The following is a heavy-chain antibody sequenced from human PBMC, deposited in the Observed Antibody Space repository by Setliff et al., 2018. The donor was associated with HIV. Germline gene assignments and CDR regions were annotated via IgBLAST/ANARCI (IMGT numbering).Heavy chain of an antibody. V-gene: IGHV3-49*04. J-gene: IGHJ4*02. CDR1: GFTFGDYG. CDR3: ARDPGTGYDFWTDYHSRGYYFDY. CDR2: IRSKAHGGTT. D-gene: IGHD3-3*01. Sequence: PGGSLRLSCTASGFTFGDYGVSWVRQAPGKGLDWVGFIRSKAHGGTTEYAASVWGRFTISRDNARNSLYLQMNSLRVEDTAVYFCARDPGTGYDFWTDYHSRGYYFDYWGQGTLVTVSS.